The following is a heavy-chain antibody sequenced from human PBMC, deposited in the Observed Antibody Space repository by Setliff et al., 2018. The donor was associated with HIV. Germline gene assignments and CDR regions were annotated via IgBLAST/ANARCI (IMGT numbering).Heavy chain of an antibody. D-gene: IGHD5-12*01. Sequence: PSVKVSCKASGYMFTNYALHWVRQAPGQRLEWMGWINAYNGNTKYSQKFQGRVTITRDTSASTAYLELSSLRSEDTAVYYCARSGYSAYDNWFDPWGQGTLVTVSS. CDR2: INAYNGNT. V-gene: IGHV1-3*01. CDR3: ARSGYSAYDNWFDP. J-gene: IGHJ5*02. CDR1: GYMFTNYA.